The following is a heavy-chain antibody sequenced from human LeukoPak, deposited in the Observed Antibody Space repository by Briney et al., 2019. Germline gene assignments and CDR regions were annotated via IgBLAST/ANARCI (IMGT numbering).Heavy chain of an antibody. J-gene: IGHJ4*01. V-gene: IGHV1-69*10. CDR2: TIPILAIA. CDR3: ARVEGAGNAIFFDP. Sequence: SVKVSCKASGLTFSSYGISWVRQAPGQGLEWMGRTIPILAIADSAQPFQGRVTITADTSTSTPYMEMSSLRPEDTAVYYCARVEGAGNAIFFDPWGQGTLVTVSS. CDR1: GLTFSSYG. D-gene: IGHD2-21*01.